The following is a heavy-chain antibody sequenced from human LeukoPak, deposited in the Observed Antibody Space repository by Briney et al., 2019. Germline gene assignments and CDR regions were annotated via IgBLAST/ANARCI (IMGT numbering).Heavy chain of an antibody. CDR3: ARGPNSNWSGLDF. CDR1: GFSFSGHW. Sequence: GGSLRLSCTASGFSFSGHWMHWARQPPGKGLVWVSRISPTGSTTSYADSVKGRFTVSRDNAKNTLYLQVNNLRAKDTAVYYCARGPNSNWSGLDFWGQGTLLTVSS. D-gene: IGHD6-6*01. V-gene: IGHV3-74*01. CDR2: ISPTGSTT. J-gene: IGHJ4*02.